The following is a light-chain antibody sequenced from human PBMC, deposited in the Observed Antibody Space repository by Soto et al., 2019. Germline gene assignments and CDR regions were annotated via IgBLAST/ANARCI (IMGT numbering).Light chain of an antibody. CDR2: GAS. CDR3: QQYGTSPIP. CDR1: QTVSSY. Sequence: ENVLTQSPGTLSLSPGERATLSCRASQTVSSYLTWYQQRPGQAPRLLISGASRRATGIPDRFSGSGSGTDFPLTISRLEPEDFALYYCQQYGTSPIPFGQGTRLEIK. J-gene: IGKJ5*01. V-gene: IGKV3-20*01.